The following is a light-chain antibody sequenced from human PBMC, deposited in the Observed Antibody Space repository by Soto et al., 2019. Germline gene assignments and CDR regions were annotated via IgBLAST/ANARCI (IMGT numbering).Light chain of an antibody. J-gene: IGKJ1*01. CDR3: QQSESTSWT. CDR1: QDVSSD. V-gene: IGKV3-15*01. Sequence: EIVMTQSPATLSVSPGERATLSCRASQDVSSDLVWYQQKPGQAPRLVIYGASTRATGIPARFSGSGSGTEFTLTINSLQSEDFAVYYCQQSESTSWTFGQGTKVEVK. CDR2: GAS.